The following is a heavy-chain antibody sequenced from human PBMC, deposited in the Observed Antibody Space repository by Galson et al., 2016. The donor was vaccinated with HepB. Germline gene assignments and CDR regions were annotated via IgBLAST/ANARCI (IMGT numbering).Heavy chain of an antibody. D-gene: IGHD1-26*01. V-gene: IGHV5-51*01. Sequence: QSGAEVKKPGESLEISCKGSGDSFTSYWIAWVRQMPGKGLEWMGIIYPGDSDTRYSPSFQGQVTISVDKSISTAYLQWSSLKASDTAMYFCARRRDTASSARYFDYWAQGTLVTVSS. CDR3: ARRRDTASSARYFDY. J-gene: IGHJ4*02. CDR2: IYPGDSDT. CDR1: GDSFTSYW.